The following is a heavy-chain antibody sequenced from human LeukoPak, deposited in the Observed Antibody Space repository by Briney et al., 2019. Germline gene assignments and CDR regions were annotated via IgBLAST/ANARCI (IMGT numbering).Heavy chain of an antibody. CDR2: ISTYSDYI. Sequence: GGSLRLSCAASEFTFSSYSMTWVRQAPGKGLEWVSSISTYSDYIFYADSVKGRFTISRDNAKNSLYLQMNSLRAEDTAVYFCARGENRMGFGGTAYWGQGTLVTVSS. CDR3: ARGENRMGFGGTAY. J-gene: IGHJ4*02. D-gene: IGHD3-16*01. CDR1: EFTFSSYS. V-gene: IGHV3-21*04.